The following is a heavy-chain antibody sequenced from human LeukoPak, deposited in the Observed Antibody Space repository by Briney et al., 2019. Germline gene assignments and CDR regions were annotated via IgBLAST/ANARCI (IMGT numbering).Heavy chain of an antibody. J-gene: IGHJ3*02. V-gene: IGHV4-30-4*08. D-gene: IGHD1-1*01. CDR3: ARQSTNWGYTTGAFDI. CDR1: GGSISSGDYY. Sequence: SETLSLTCTVSGGSISSGDYYWSWIRQPPGKGLEWIGYIYYSGSTYYNPSLKSRVTISVDTSKNQFSLKLSSVTAADTAVYYCARQSTNWGYTTGAFDIWGQGTMVTVSS. CDR2: IYYSGST.